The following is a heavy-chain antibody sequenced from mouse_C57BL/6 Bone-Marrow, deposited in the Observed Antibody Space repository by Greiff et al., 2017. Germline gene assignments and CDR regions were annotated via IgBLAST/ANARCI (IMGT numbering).Heavy chain of an antibody. V-gene: IGHV5-6*01. CDR3: ARQIVATSYYFDY. D-gene: IGHD1-1*01. CDR1: GFTFSSYG. Sequence: EVKLVESGGDLVKPGGSLKLSCAASGFTFSSYGMSWVRQTPDKRLEWVATISSGGSYTYYPDNVKGRFTISRDNAKNTLYLQMSSLKSEDTAMYYCARQIVATSYYFDYWGQGTTLTVSS. J-gene: IGHJ2*01. CDR2: ISSGGSYT.